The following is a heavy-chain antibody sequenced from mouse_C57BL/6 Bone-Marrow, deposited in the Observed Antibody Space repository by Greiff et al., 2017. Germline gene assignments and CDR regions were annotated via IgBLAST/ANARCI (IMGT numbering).Heavy chain of an antibody. J-gene: IGHJ2*01. CDR3: ARDGGSRDY. CDR2: IYPRSGNT. D-gene: IGHD1-1*02. CDR1: GYTFTSYG. Sequence: VKLMESGAELARPGASVKLSCKASGYTFTSYGISWVKQRTGQGLEWIGEIYPRSGNTYYNEKFKGKATLTADKSSSTAYMELRSLTSEDSAVYFCARDGGSRDYWGQGTTLTVSS. V-gene: IGHV1-81*01.